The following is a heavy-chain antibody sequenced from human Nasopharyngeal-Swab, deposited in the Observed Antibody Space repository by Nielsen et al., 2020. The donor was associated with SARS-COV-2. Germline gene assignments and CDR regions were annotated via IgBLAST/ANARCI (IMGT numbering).Heavy chain of an antibody. D-gene: IGHD2-2*01. V-gene: IGHV4-34*01. Sequence: SETLSLTCAVYGGSFGGYYWGCNRQPPGEGLEWNGEIKHSGSTNYNPSLKSRVTISVDTSKKQFSLKLTSGTSADTAVYYCARGGRDIVVVPAAIRGYYYYYMDVWGKGTTVTVSS. CDR3: ARGGRDIVVVPAAIRGYYYYYMDV. CDR2: IKHSGST. CDR1: GGSFGGYY. J-gene: IGHJ6*03.